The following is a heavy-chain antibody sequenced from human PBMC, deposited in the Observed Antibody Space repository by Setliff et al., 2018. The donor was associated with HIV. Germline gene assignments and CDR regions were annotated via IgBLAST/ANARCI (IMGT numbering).Heavy chain of an antibody. D-gene: IGHD2-2*02. V-gene: IGHV1-69*13. J-gene: IGHJ5*02. CDR2: IIPMYDTR. Sequence: GASVKVSCKTSGGTFSSFVITWVRQAPGQGLEWMGGIIPMYDTRNYAQKFQGRVTIAADESASTAYMVLSSLTSEDTAVYYCARGGAREYQLLYSYFDPWGQGTLVTVSS. CDR1: GGTFSSFV. CDR3: ARGGAREYQLLYSYFDP.